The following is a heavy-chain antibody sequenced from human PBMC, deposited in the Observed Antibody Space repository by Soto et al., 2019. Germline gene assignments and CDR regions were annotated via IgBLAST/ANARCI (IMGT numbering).Heavy chain of an antibody. CDR1: GYTLIDYY. V-gene: IGHV1-2*02. D-gene: IGHD6-25*01. CDR2: LNPSSGVT. J-gene: IGHJ5*02. Sequence: GASVKVSCKASGYTLIDYYIQWVRQAPGQGLEWVGWLNPSSGVTKFAQRFQGRVTMARDTSINTAYMDLTRLTSDDTALYYCAKEGDSGSWLTWGQGTMVTVSS. CDR3: AKEGDSGSWLT.